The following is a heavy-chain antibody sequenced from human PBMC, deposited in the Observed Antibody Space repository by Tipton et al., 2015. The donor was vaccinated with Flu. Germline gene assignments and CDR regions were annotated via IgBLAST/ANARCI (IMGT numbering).Heavy chain of an antibody. CDR2: IYYSGST. D-gene: IGHD4-11*01. J-gene: IGHJ4*02. Sequence: TLSLTCTVSGGPISSYYWSWIRQPPGKGLEWIGYIYYSGSTNYNPSLKSRVTISVDTSKNQFSLKLSSVTAADTAVYYCARAWSNLIDYWGQGTLVTVSS. V-gene: IGHV4-59*01. CDR1: GGPISSYY. CDR3: ARAWSNLIDY.